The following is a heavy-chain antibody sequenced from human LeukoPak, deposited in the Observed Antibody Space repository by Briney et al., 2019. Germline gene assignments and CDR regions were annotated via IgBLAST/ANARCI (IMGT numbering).Heavy chain of an antibody. J-gene: IGHJ6*02. CDR3: RRDSSVAGYYYYGMDV. Sequence: GGSLRLSCAASGFTVSSNYMSWVRQAPGKGLEWVSVIYSGGSTYYADSVKGRFTISRDNSKNTLYLQMNSLRAEDTAVYYCRRDSSVAGYYYYGMDVWGQGTTVTVSS. CDR2: IYSGGST. CDR1: GFTVSSNY. V-gene: IGHV3-53*01. D-gene: IGHD6-19*01.